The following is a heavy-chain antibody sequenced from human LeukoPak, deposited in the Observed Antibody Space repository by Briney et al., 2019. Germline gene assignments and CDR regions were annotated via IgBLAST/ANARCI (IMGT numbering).Heavy chain of an antibody. CDR1: GGSFSGYY. D-gene: IGHD4-17*01. Sequence: PSETLSLTCAVYGGSFSGYYWSWIRQPPGKGLEWIGEINHSGSTNYNPSLKSRVTISVDTSKNQFSLKLSSATAADTAVYYCARGDYGDYWIDYWGQGTLVTVSS. J-gene: IGHJ4*02. CDR3: ARGDYGDYWIDY. CDR2: INHSGST. V-gene: IGHV4-34*01.